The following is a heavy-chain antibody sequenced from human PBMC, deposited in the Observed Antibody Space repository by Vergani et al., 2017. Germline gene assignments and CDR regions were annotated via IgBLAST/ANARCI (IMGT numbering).Heavy chain of an antibody. D-gene: IGHD4-23*01. V-gene: IGHV3-48*01. Sequence: EVQLVESGGGLVQPGGSLRLSCAASGFTFSSYSMNWVRQAPGKGLEWVSYISSSSSTIYYADSVKGRFTISRDNAKNSLYLQMNSLRAEDTAVYYCARDYGGLGSYFDYWGQGTLVTVSS. J-gene: IGHJ4*02. CDR2: ISSSSSTI. CDR3: ARDYGGLGSYFDY. CDR1: GFTFSSYS.